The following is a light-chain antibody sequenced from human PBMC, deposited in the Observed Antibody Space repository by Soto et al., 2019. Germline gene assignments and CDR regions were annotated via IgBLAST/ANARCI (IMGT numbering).Light chain of an antibody. J-gene: IGLJ2*01. CDR3: SSYTNSSPWI. Sequence: QSALTQPASVSGSPGQSVTISCTGTSSDVGGYDFVSWYQHYPGKAPKLMIYEVNNRPSGVSDRFSGSKSGNTASLTISGLQAADEADYYCSSYTNSSPWIFGGGTKLTVL. CDR2: EVN. CDR1: SSDVGGYDF. V-gene: IGLV2-14*01.